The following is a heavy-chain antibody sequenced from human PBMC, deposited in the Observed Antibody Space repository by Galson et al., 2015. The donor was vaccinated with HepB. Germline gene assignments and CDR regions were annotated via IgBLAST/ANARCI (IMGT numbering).Heavy chain of an antibody. V-gene: IGHV1-3*01. CDR3: ALPHGDYGLGGSFDY. J-gene: IGHJ4*02. D-gene: IGHD4-17*01. CDR1: GYTFTSYA. Sequence: SVKVSCKASGYTFTSYAMHWVRQAPGQRLEWMGWINAGNGNTKYSQKFQGRVTITRDTSASTAYMELSSLRSEDTAVYYCALPHGDYGLGGSFDYWGQGTLVTVSS. CDR2: INAGNGNT.